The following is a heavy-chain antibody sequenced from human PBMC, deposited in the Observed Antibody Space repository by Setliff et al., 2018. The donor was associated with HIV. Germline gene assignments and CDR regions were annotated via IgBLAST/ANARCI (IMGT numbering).Heavy chain of an antibody. CDR3: MRGRGITIFGVAYFDF. D-gene: IGHD3-3*01. Sequence: KPSETLSLTCAVSGYSISTAYYWGWIRQPPGKGLEWIGSVYHSGTTYYNPSLKSRVTISVDMSNNQFSLKVTSVTAADTAVYYCMRGRGITIFGVAYFDFWGQGTQVTVSS. V-gene: IGHV4-38-2*01. CDR2: VYHSGTT. CDR1: GYSISTAYY. J-gene: IGHJ4*02.